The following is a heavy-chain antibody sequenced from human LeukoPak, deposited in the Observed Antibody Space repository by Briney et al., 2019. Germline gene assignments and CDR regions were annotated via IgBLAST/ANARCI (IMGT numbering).Heavy chain of an antibody. J-gene: IGHJ4*02. CDR1: GGSISSSNW. D-gene: IGHD6-13*01. CDR2: IYHSGST. CDR3: ARDHSSIAAAGRGFDY. Sequence: SETLSLTCAVSGGSISSSNWWSWVRQPPGKGLEWIGEIYHSGSTNHNPSLKSRVTISVDKSKNQFSLKLSSVTAADTAVYYCARDHSSIAAAGRGFDYWGQGTLVTVSS. V-gene: IGHV4-4*02.